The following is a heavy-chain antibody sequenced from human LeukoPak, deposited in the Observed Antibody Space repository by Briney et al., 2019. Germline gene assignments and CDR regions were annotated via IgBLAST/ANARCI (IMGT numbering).Heavy chain of an antibody. D-gene: IGHD3-10*01. CDR1: GGSISSSSYY. CDR3: AREGRYYGSGSAPDY. CDR2: IYYSGST. V-gene: IGHV4-39*07. Sequence: ASETLSLTCTVSGGSISSSSYYWGWIRQPPGKGLEWIGSIYYSGSTYYNPSLKSRVTISVDTSKNQFSLKLSSVTAADTAVYYCAREGRYYGSGSAPDYWGQGTLVTVSS. J-gene: IGHJ4*02.